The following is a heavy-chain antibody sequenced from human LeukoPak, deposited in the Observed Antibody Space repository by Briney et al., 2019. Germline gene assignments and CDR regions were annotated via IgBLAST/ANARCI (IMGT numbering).Heavy chain of an antibody. CDR2: INHSGST. V-gene: IGHV4-34*01. J-gene: IGHJ3*02. D-gene: IGHD4-23*01. Sequence: SETLSLTCAVYGGSFSGYYWSWIRQPPGKGLEWIGEINHSGSTNYNLSLKSRVTISVDTSKNQFSLKLSSVTAADTAVYYCARTPLNYGGNSDAFDIWGQGTMVTVSS. CDR1: GGSFSGYY. CDR3: ARTPLNYGGNSDAFDI.